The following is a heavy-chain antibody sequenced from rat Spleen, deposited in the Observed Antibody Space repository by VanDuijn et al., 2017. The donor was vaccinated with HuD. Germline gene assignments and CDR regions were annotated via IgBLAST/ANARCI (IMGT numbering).Heavy chain of an antibody. CDR1: GFSVSSHG. D-gene: IGHD3-1*01. V-gene: IGHV2-63*01. J-gene: IGHJ2*01. CDR3: TTHPRY. Sequence: QVQLKESGPGLVQPSQTLSLTCTVSGFSVSSHGVIWVRQPPGKGLEWMGRMRYNGDTSYNSALKSRLSISRDTSKNQVFLKMNSLQTDDTGTYYCTTHPRYWGQGVMVTVSS. CDR2: MRYNGDT.